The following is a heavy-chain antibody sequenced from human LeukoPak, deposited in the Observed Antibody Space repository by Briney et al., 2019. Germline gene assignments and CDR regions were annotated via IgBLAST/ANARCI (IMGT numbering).Heavy chain of an antibody. D-gene: IGHD5-24*01. Sequence: GGSLRLSCAASGFTFSDYYMSWIRQTPGKGLEWVSYISSSGSTIYYADSVKGRFTISRDNAKNSLYLQMNSLRAEDTAVYYCARVLLADGYKEMAVVGYFDYWGQGTLVTVSS. J-gene: IGHJ4*02. V-gene: IGHV3-11*04. CDR2: ISSSGSTI. CDR3: ARVLLADGYKEMAVVGYFDY. CDR1: GFTFSDYY.